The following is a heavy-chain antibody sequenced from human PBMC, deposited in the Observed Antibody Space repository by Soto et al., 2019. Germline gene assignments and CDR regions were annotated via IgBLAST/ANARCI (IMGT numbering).Heavy chain of an antibody. V-gene: IGHV4-39*01. CDR2: FSYRGIT. D-gene: IGHD3-10*01. CDR1: GGSINSSNSYF. Sequence: QLQLQESGPGLVKPSETLSLTCAVSGGSINSSNSYFWCWIRQPTGKGLAWIGSFSYRGITYHNPSLKSRFTISEDRAKNQYSLEVNSVTAADTAVYFCARRSRSVLEGRSPHFDYWGQGTLVTVSS. CDR3: ARRSRSVLEGRSPHFDY. J-gene: IGHJ4*02.